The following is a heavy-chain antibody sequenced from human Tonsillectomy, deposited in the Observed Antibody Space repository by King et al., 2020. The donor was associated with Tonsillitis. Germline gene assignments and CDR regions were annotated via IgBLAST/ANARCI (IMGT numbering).Heavy chain of an antibody. CDR3: AKWGGIAGGGTFLGPFDH. Sequence: VQLVESGGGLVQPGGSLRLSCAASGFTFSSYAMSWVRQAPGKGLEWVSAISGSGGSTYYADSVKGRFTISRDNSKNTLYLQMNSLRAEDTAVHYCAKWGGIAGGGTFLGPFDHWGQGTLVTVSS. D-gene: IGHD6-13*01. CDR1: GFTFSSYA. V-gene: IGHV3-23*04. CDR2: ISGSGGST. J-gene: IGHJ4*02.